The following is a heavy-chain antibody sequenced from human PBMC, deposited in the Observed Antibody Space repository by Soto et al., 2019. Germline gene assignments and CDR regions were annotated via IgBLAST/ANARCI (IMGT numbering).Heavy chain of an antibody. J-gene: IGHJ6*02. V-gene: IGHV4-30-4*01. CDR1: GGSISSGDYY. Sequence: SSETLSLTCTVSGGSISSGDYYWSWIRQPPGKGLEWIGYIYYSGSTYYNPSLKSRVTISVDTSKNQFSLKLSSVTAADTAVYYCARDSVGVRYYYYGMDVWGQGTTVTVSS. D-gene: IGHD2-2*01. CDR3: ARDSVGVRYYYYGMDV. CDR2: IYYSGST.